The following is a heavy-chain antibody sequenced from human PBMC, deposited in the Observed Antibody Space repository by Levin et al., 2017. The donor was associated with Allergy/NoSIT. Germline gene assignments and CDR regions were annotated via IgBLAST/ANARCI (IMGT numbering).Heavy chain of an antibody. CDR2: IRNKAHGGTT. V-gene: IGHV3-49*04. Sequence: PGGSLRLSCTGSGFTFGDYAMSWVRQAPGKGLEWVSFIRNKAHGGTTEYAASVKGRLTISRDDSKSIAYLQMNSLKTEDTAVYFCARGGPPNYDYNWGSYRDGYFDYWGQGTLVTVSS. CDR3: ARGGPPNYDYNWGSYRDGYFDY. CDR1: GFTFGDYA. D-gene: IGHD3-16*02. J-gene: IGHJ4*02.